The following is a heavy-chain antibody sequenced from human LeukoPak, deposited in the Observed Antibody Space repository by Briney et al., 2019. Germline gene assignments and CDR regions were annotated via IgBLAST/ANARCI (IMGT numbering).Heavy chain of an antibody. CDR2: ISSSSSYI. J-gene: IGHJ5*02. CDR3: AKPVGRIVVVPAAT. D-gene: IGHD2-2*01. CDR1: GFTFSSYS. V-gene: IGHV3-21*04. Sequence: PGGSLRLSCAASGFTFSSYSMNWVRQAPGKGLEWVSSISSSSSYIYYADSVKGRFTISRDNAKNSLYLQMNSLRAEDTAVYYCAKPVGRIVVVPAATWGQGTLVTVSS.